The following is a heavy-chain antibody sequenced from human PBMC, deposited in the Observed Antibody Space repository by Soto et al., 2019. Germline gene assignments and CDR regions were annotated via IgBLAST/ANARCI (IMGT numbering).Heavy chain of an antibody. CDR1: GGTFSSNA. V-gene: IGHV1-69*06. CDR3: ARRERSIAAAGWNYYGMDV. D-gene: IGHD6-13*01. J-gene: IGHJ6*02. Sequence: QVQLVQSGAEVKKPGSSVKVSCKTSGGTFSSNAISWLRQAPGQGLEWMGGIIPIFGTVNYAQKFQGRVTITADKSTRTAYMELSSLRSEDTDVYYCARRERSIAAAGWNYYGMDVWGQGTTVTVSS. CDR2: IIPIFGTV.